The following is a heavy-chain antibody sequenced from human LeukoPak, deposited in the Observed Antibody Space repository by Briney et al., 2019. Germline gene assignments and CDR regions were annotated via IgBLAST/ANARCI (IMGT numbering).Heavy chain of an antibody. CDR1: GFTFSSYE. CDR2: ISSSGSTI. CDR3: ARVDWGAGYYFDY. D-gene: IGHD3-16*01. J-gene: IGHJ4*02. Sequence: GGSLRLSCAASGFTFSSYEMNWVRQAPGKGLEWVSYISSSGSTIYYVDSVKGRFTISRDNAKNSLYLQMNSLRAEDTAVYYCARVDWGAGYYFDYWGQGTLVTVSS. V-gene: IGHV3-48*03.